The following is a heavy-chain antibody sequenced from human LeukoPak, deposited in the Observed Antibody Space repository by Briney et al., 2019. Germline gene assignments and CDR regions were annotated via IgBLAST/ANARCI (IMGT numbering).Heavy chain of an antibody. Sequence: SETLFLTCTVSGGSISSYYWSWIRQPAGKGLEWIGRIYTSGSTTYNTSLKSRATMSVDTSKSQFSLKLSSVTASDTAVYYCARSAVVPAASFDPWGQGTLVTVSS. CDR2: IYTSGST. CDR1: GGSISSYY. V-gene: IGHV4-4*07. CDR3: ARSAVVPAASFDP. J-gene: IGHJ5*02. D-gene: IGHD2-2*01.